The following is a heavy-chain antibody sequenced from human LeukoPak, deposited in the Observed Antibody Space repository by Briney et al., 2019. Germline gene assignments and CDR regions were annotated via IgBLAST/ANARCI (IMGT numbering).Heavy chain of an antibody. V-gene: IGHV4-31*03. CDR1: GGSISSGGYY. D-gene: IGHD6-6*01. J-gene: IGHJ4*02. CDR2: IYYSGST. CDR3: ARDGGSEQLLH. Sequence: PSETLSLTCTVSGGSISSGGYYWSWSRQHPGKGLEWIGYIYYSGSTYYNPSLKSRVTISVDTSKNQFSLKLSSVTAAGTAVYYCARDGGSEQLLHWGQGTLVTVSS.